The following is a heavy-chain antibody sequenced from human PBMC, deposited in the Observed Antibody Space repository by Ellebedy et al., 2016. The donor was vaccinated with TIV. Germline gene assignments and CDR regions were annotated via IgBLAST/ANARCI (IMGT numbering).Heavy chain of an antibody. CDR3: AKNWWVAGQRSFDY. CDR2: ISYDGSNK. J-gene: IGHJ4*02. Sequence: GGSLRLXXVASGFTFSTYGMHWVRQAPGKGLEWVALISYDGSNKYYADCVKGRFTISRDNSRNTLYLQMNSLRTEDTAVYYCAKNWWVAGQRSFDYWGQGTLVTVSS. D-gene: IGHD6-19*01. CDR1: GFTFSTYG. V-gene: IGHV3-30*18.